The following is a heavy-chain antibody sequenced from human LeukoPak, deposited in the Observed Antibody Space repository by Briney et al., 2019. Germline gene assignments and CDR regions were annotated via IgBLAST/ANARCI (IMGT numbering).Heavy chain of an antibody. J-gene: IGHJ4*02. CDR1: GFTFSGYW. CDR3: TRSPYSSSWTFEY. CDR2: VNSDGSRT. D-gene: IGHD6-13*01. Sequence: GGSLRLSCAASGFTFSGYWIHWVRQAPVKGLEWVSRVNSDGSRTDYADSVKGRFTISRDNAKNTLYLHMHSLRPEDTAVYYCTRSPYSSSWTFEYWGQGTLVSVPS. V-gene: IGHV3-74*01.